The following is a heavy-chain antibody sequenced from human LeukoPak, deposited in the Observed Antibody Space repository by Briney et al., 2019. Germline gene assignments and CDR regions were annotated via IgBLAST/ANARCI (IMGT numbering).Heavy chain of an antibody. D-gene: IGHD4-17*01. Sequence: PSETLSLTCTVSGGSISSSSYYWGWIRQPPGKGLECIGSIYYSGSTYYNPSLKSRVTISVDTSKNQFSLKLSSETAADTAVYYCARGGYGDYTSDYWGQGTLVTVSS. J-gene: IGHJ4*02. V-gene: IGHV4-39*07. CDR3: ARGGYGDYTSDY. CDR1: GGSISSSSYY. CDR2: IYYSGST.